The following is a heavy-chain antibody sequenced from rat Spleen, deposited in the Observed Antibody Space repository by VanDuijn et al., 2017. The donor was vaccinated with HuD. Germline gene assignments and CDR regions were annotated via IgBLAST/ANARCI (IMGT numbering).Heavy chain of an antibody. V-gene: IGHV5-19*01. CDR1: GFTFRNFD. J-gene: IGHJ4*01. CDR2: ISPSGGST. Sequence: EVQLVESGGGLVQPGRSLKLSCEASGFTFRNFDMHWIRQAPTKGLEWVASISPSGGSTYYRDSVKGRFTISRDNAKNTQYLQMDSLRSEDTATYYCARGYVMDAWGQGASVTVSS. CDR3: ARGYVMDA.